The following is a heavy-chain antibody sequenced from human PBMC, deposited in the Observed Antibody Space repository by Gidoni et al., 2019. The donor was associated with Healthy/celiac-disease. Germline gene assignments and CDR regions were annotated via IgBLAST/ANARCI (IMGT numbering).Heavy chain of an antibody. CDR1: GGSISSSNW. J-gene: IGHJ4*02. CDR2: IYHSGST. V-gene: IGHV4-4*02. Sequence: QVQLQESGPGLVKPSGTLSLTCAVSGGSISSSNWWSWVRQPPGKGLEWIGEIYHSGSTNYNPSLKRRVTISVDKSKNQFSLKLSSVTAADTAVYYCARTAGYYAPDQDFDYWGQGTLVTVSS. CDR3: ARTAGYYAPDQDFDY. D-gene: IGHD3-10*01.